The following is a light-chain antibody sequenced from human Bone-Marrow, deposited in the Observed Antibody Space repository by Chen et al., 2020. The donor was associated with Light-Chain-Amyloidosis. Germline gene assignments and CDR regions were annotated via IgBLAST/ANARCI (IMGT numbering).Light chain of an antibody. CDR2: EDD. Sequence: NFMLTQPHSVSESPGKTVIISCTRSSGSIATNYVQWYQQRPGSSPTTVIYEDDQRPSGVPDRFCGSIDRSANSASLTISGLKTEDEADYDCQSYQGSSQGVFGGGTTLTVL. V-gene: IGLV6-57*01. CDR1: SGSIATNY. J-gene: IGLJ3*02. CDR3: QSYQGSSQGV.